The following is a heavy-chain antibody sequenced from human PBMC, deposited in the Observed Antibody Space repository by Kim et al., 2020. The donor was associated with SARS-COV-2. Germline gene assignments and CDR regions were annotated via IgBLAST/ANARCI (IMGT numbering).Heavy chain of an antibody. Sequence: SSTIYYADSVKGRFTISRDNAKNSLYLQMNGLGAEDTAVYYCAREPGGDYWGQGTLVTVSS. CDR3: AREPGGDY. V-gene: IGHV3-48*04. D-gene: IGHD1-26*01. CDR2: SSTI. J-gene: IGHJ4*02.